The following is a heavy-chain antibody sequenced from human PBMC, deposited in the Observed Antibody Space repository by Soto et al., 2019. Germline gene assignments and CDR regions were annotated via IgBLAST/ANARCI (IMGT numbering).Heavy chain of an antibody. CDR2: ISGSGGST. Sequence: GGYLRLSCAASGFTFSSYAMSWVRQAPGKGLEWVSAISGSGGSTYYADSVKGRFTISRDDSKNTLHLQMNSLKTEDTAVYYCTTGVVSFHYWGQGTLGTVSS. J-gene: IGHJ4*02. D-gene: IGHD2-15*01. CDR3: TTGVVSFHY. CDR1: GFTFSSYA. V-gene: IGHV3-23*01.